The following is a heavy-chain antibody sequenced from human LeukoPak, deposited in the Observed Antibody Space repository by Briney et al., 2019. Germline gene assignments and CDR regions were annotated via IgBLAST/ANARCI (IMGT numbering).Heavy chain of an antibody. CDR2: IIPIFGTA. CDR1: GGTFSSYA. Sequence: ASVKVSCKASGGTFSSYAISWVRQAPGQGLEWMGGIIPIFGTANYAQKFQGRVTITTDESTSTAYMELSSLRSEDTAVYYCARDLIPSIAEESHAFDIWGQGTMVTVSS. V-gene: IGHV1-69*05. D-gene: IGHD6-6*01. J-gene: IGHJ3*02. CDR3: ARDLIPSIAEESHAFDI.